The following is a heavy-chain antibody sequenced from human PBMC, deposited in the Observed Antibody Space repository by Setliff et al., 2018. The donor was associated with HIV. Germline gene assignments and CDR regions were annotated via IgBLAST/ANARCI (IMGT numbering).Heavy chain of an antibody. D-gene: IGHD4-17*01. J-gene: IGHJ4*02. V-gene: IGHV1-69*05. Sequence: SVKVSCKASGGTFSNFGMSWVRQAPGQGLEWMGGIIPISGTANYAQKFQGRVTFTTDESTSTAYMELSSLRSEDTAVYYCARAPRDGNNYGYQPYYFDYWGQGTLVTVSS. CDR3: ARAPRDGNNYGYQPYYFDY. CDR2: IIPISGTA. CDR1: GGTFSNFG.